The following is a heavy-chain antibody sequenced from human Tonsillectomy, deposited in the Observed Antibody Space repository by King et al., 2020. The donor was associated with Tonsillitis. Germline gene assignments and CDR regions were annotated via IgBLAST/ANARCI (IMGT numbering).Heavy chain of an antibody. J-gene: IGHJ6*02. CDR1: GFSLKNTRMG. D-gene: IGHD3-3*01. Sequence: VTLKESGPVLVKPTETLTLTCTVSGFSLKNTRMGVSWIRQPPGKALEWLAHIFSSDEKSYSTSLKSRLTISKDTSKSQVVLTMTNMDPVDTATYYCARLTIFGVPPYSYYGMDVWGQGTTATVSS. V-gene: IGHV2-26*01. CDR3: ARLTIFGVPPYSYYGMDV. CDR2: IFSSDEK.